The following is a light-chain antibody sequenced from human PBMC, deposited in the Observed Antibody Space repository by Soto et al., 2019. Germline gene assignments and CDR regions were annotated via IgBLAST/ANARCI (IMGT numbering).Light chain of an antibody. CDR1: SSDVGAYNY. J-gene: IGLJ1*01. V-gene: IGLV2-14*01. CDR3: SSKRTTASLV. CDR2: EVS. Sequence: QSVLTQPASVSGSPGQTITISCTGTSSDVGAYNYVSWYQQHPGKAPKLMIYEVSNRPSGVSDRFSGSKSGNTASLTISGLQDADEADYYCSSKRTTASLVFGTGTKVTVL.